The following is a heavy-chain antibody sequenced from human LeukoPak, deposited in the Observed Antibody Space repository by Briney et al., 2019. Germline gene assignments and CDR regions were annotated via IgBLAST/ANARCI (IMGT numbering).Heavy chain of an antibody. D-gene: IGHD1-26*01. CDR2: IYPGDSDT. Sequence: PGESLKISCKGSGYSITSYWIGWVRQMPGKGLEWMGIIYPGDSDTRYSPSFQGQVTISADKSISTAYLQWSSLKASDTAMYYCARRGASGSYYVGWFDPWGQGTLVTVSS. CDR3: ARRGASGSYYVGWFDP. J-gene: IGHJ5*02. V-gene: IGHV5-51*01. CDR1: GYSITSYW.